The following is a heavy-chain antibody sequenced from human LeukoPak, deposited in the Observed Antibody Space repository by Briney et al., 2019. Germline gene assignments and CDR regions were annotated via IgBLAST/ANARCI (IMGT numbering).Heavy chain of an antibody. CDR2: IYSNGDT. V-gene: IGHV4-4*07. J-gene: IGHJ5*02. CDR3: ARGGTMGNANWFDP. Sequence: TSETLSLTCTVSGGSISNYYWSWIRQPAGKGLEWIGRIYSNGDTNYNPSLKSRLTMSVDTSKNQLSLNLYSVTAADTAVYYCARGGTMGNANWFDPWGQGTLVTVSS. D-gene: IGHD3-16*01. CDR1: GGSISNYY.